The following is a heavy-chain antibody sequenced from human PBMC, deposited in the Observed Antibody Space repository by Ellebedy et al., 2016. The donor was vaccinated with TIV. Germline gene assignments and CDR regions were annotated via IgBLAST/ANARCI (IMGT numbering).Heavy chain of an antibody. CDR3: ARGIFRRDYTYGYLTGPPLIYAFDI. D-gene: IGHD5-18*01. J-gene: IGHJ3*02. Sequence: MPGGSLRLSCAVYGGSFRGYYWSWIRQPPGKGLEWIGEINHSGSTNYIKSRVTITVDTSKNQFSLKLTSVTAADTAVYYCARGIFRRDYTYGYLTGPPLIYAFDIWGLGTLVTVSS. CDR1: GGSFRGYY. CDR2: INHSGST. V-gene: IGHV4-34*01.